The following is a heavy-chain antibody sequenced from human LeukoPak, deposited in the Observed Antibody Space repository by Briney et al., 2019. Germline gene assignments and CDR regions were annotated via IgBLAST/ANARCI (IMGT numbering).Heavy chain of an antibody. J-gene: IGHJ4*02. CDR1: GFTFSSYA. CDR3: AKEFYSSGWYEGDYYYFDC. Sequence: GGSPRLSCAASGFTFSSYAMSWVRQAPGKGLEWVSAISGSGGSTYYADSVKGRFTISRDNSKNTLYLQMNSLRAEDTAVYYCAKEFYSSGWYEGDYYYFDCWGQGTLVTVSS. CDR2: ISGSGGST. D-gene: IGHD6-19*01. V-gene: IGHV3-23*01.